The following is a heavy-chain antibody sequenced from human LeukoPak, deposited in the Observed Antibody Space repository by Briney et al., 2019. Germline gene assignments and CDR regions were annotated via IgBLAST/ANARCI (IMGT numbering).Heavy chain of an antibody. Sequence: ASVKVSCKASGYTFTSYYMHWVRQAPGQGLEWMGIINPSGGSTSYAQKFQGRVTMTRDTSTSTVCMELSSLRSEDTAVYYCARDQPHGGHFDYWGQGTLVTVSS. CDR3: ARDQPHGGHFDY. CDR2: INPSGGST. D-gene: IGHD4-23*01. CDR1: GYTFTSYY. V-gene: IGHV1-46*01. J-gene: IGHJ4*02.